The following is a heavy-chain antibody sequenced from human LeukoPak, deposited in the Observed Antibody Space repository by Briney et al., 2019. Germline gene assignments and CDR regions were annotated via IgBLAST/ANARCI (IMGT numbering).Heavy chain of an antibody. V-gene: IGHV3-30*02. CDR3: AKELESY. D-gene: IGHD5-24*01. Sequence: PGRSLRLSCTASGFTFGDYAMTWVRQAPGKGLEWVAFIRYDGSNKYYADSVKGRFTISRDNSRNTLYLQMNSLRAEDTAVYYCAKELESYWGQGTLVTVSS. J-gene: IGHJ4*02. CDR1: GFTFGDYA. CDR2: IRYDGSNK.